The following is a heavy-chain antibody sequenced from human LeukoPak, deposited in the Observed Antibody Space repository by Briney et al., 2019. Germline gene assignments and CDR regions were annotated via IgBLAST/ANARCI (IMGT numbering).Heavy chain of an antibody. CDR2: INHSGST. J-gene: IGHJ6*02. V-gene: IGHV4-34*01. CDR1: GVSFSGYY. CDR3: ARVPFHPYSGSYYYYYGMDV. D-gene: IGHD1-26*01. Sequence: SETLSLTCAVYGVSFSGYYWSWIRQPPGKGLEWIGEINHSGSTNYNPALKSRVTISVDTSKNQFSLKLSSVTAADTAVYYCARVPFHPYSGSYYYYYGMDVWGQGTTVTVSS.